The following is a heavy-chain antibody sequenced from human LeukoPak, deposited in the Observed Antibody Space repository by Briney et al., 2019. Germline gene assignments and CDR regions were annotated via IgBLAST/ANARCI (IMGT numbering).Heavy chain of an antibody. CDR2: IYYSGGT. CDR1: GGSISSSSYY. V-gene: IGHV4-39*01. J-gene: IGHJ5*02. D-gene: IGHD6-19*01. Sequence: PSEPLSLTCTVSGGSISSSSYYWGWIRQPPGKGLEWIGSIYYSGGTYYIPSLKSRVTISVDTSKNQFSLKLSSVTAADTAVYYCARQIFDIAVAGGLNWFDPWGQGTLVTVSS. CDR3: ARQIFDIAVAGGLNWFDP.